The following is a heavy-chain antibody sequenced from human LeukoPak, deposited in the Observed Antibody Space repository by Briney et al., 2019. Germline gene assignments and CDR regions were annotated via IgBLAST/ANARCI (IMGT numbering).Heavy chain of an antibody. V-gene: IGHV4-39*07. CDR3: ARVTGTSGRYYFDF. CDR1: GGSISSYY. Sequence: SETLSLTCTVSGGSISSYYWGWIRQPPGKGLEWIGSIYYSGSTYYNPSLKSRVTISVDTSKNQFSLRLTSVTAADTAVYYCARVTGTSGRYYFDFWGQGTLVTVSS. CDR2: IYYSGST. D-gene: IGHD3-10*01. J-gene: IGHJ4*02.